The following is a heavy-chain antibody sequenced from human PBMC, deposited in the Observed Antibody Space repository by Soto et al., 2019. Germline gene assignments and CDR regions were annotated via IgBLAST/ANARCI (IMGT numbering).Heavy chain of an antibody. CDR1: GYSFTSYW. V-gene: IGHV5-51*01. Sequence: WDSLKISCKGSGYSFTSYWIGWVRQMPGKGLEWMGIIYPGDSDTRYSPSFQGQVTISADKSISTAYLQWSSLKASDTAMYYCARSRRISTKCFDPWGQGPLVTVSS. CDR2: IYPGDSDT. D-gene: IGHD3-3*02. J-gene: IGHJ5*02. CDR3: ARSRRISTKCFDP.